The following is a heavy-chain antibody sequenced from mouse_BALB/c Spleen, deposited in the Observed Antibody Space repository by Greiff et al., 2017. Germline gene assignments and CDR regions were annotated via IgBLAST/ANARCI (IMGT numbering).Heavy chain of an antibody. CDR3: ARQAYGSSYGAMDY. CDR2: ISNGGGST. J-gene: IGHJ4*01. D-gene: IGHD1-1*01. CDR1: GFTFSSYT. V-gene: IGHV5-12-2*01. Sequence: EVMLVESGGGLVQPGGSLKLSCAASGFTFSSYTMSWVRQTPEKRLEWVAYISNGGGSTYYPDTVKGRFTISRDNAKNTLYLQMSSLKSEDTAMYYCARQAYGSSYGAMDYWGQGTSVTVSS.